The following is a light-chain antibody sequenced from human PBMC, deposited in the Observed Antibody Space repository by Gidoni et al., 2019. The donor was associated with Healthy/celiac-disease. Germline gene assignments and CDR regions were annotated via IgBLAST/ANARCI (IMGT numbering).Light chain of an antibody. J-gene: IGKJ2*01. CDR2: AAS. V-gene: IGKV1-39*01. CDR1: QSISSY. CDR3: QQSYSTGYT. Sequence: DIQMTQSPSSLSASVGDRVTITCLASQSISSYLNWYQQKPGKAPKLLIYAASSLQSGVPSRFSVSGSGTDFTLTISSLQPEDFATYYCQQSYSTGYTFGQGTKLEIK.